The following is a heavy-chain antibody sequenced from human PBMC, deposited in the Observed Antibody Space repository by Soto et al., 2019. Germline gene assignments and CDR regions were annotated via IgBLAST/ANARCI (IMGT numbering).Heavy chain of an antibody. CDR2: ISVSRYNI. CDR3: ARDLGLLKSMFDY. D-gene: IGHD7-27*01. CDR1: GFSFNSFN. V-gene: IGHV3-48*01. Sequence: SWGTLRLYCLASGFSFNSFNMNWIRRATGRGLDCVAYISVSRYNIHYGHSMQSRFIISRDNSKRSVFLDLNSLKVVDKSVYYCARDLGLLKSMFDYWGQGTLVTVSS. J-gene: IGHJ4*02.